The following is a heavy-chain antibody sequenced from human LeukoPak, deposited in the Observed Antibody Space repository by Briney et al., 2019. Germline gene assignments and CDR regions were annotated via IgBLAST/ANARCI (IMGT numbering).Heavy chain of an antibody. D-gene: IGHD5-18*01. Sequence: PSETLSLTCTGSGGSISSYYWSWIRQPPGKGLEWIGYIYYSGSTNYNPSLKSRVTISVDTSKNQFSLKLSSVTAADTAVYYCARAPGYSYGYLGAWRGGAFDIWGQGTMVTVSS. CDR1: GGSISSYY. CDR3: ARAPGYSYGYLGAWRGGAFDI. CDR2: IYYSGST. J-gene: IGHJ3*02. V-gene: IGHV4-59*01.